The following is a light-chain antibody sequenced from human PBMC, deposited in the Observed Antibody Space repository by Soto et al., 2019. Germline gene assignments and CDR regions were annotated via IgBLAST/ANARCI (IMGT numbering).Light chain of an antibody. CDR1: SSDVGGYKY. CDR2: EVS. Sequence: SALTQPPSASGSPGQSVTISCTGTSSDVGGYKYVSWYQQHPGKAPKVMIYEVSKRPSGVPDRFSGSKSGNTASLTVSGLQAEDEADYYCSSYAGSNNVVFGGGTKLTVL. J-gene: IGLJ2*01. CDR3: SSYAGSNNVV. V-gene: IGLV2-8*01.